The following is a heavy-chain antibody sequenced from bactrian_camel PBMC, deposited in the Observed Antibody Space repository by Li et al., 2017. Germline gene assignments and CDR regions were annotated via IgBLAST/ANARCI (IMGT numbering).Heavy chain of an antibody. CDR2: IARGGTT. V-gene: IGHV3S53*01. Sequence: QVQLVESGGGSVQAGGSLRLSCSASTYAYCVVYYDMNWYRQAPGKEREFVSAIARGGTTTYAPSVKGRFTISRDNAKSTVYLQMSDLKPEDTAVYYCATYETAIQAVGWRTGYNLRVRDGGQGTQVTVS. CDR1: TYAYCVVYYD. J-gene: IGHJ4*01. D-gene: IGHD1*01. CDR3: ATYETAIQAVGWRTGYNLRVRD.